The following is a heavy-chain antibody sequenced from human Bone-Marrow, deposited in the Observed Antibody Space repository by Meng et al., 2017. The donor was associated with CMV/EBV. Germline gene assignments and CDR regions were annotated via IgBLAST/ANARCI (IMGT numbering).Heavy chain of an antibody. Sequence: GGSLRLSCAASGFTFSSYDMHWVRQATGKGLEWVSAIGTAGDTYYPGSVKGRFTISRENAKNSLYLQMNSLRAGDTAVYYCARGYYDSSGYYGLDAFDIWGQGTMVTVS. CDR3: ARGYYDSSGYYGLDAFDI. J-gene: IGHJ3*02. CDR2: IGTAGDT. V-gene: IGHV3-13*01. D-gene: IGHD3-22*01. CDR1: GFTFSSYD.